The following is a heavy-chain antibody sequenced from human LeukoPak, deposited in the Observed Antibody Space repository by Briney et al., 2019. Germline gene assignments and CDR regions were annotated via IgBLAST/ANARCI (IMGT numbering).Heavy chain of an antibody. CDR1: GGSISSYY. D-gene: IGHD3-9*01. J-gene: IGHJ5*02. V-gene: IGHV4-59*01. CDR3: ARVGLRYFDWPETVWFDP. Sequence: SETLSLTCTVSGGSISSYYWSWIRQPPGKGLEWIGYIYYSGSTNYNPSLKSRVTISVDTSKNQFSLKLSSVTAADTAVYYCARVGLRYFDWPETVWFDPWGQGPLVTVSS. CDR2: IYYSGST.